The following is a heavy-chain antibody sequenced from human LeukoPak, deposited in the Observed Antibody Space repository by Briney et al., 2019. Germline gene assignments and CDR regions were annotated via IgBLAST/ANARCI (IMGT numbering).Heavy chain of an antibody. CDR1: GGSINSYY. CDR2: IYSSGST. CDR3: ARGGKATVVTM. Sequence: SETLSLTCTVSGGSINSYYWSWIRQPAGKGLEWIGRIYSSGSTNYNPSLKSRVSMSVDTSKNQLSLKLTSVTAADTAVYYCARGGKATVVTMWGQGILVTVSS. D-gene: IGHD4-23*01. J-gene: IGHJ4*02. V-gene: IGHV4-4*07.